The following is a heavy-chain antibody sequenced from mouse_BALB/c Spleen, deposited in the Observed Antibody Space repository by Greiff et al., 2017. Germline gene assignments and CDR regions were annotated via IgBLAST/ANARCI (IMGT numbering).Heavy chain of an antibody. CDR2: IDPENGNT. Sequence: EVQLQQSGAELVRPGALVKLSCKASGFNIKDYYMHWVKQRPEQGLEWIGWIDPENGNTIYDPKFQGKASITADTSSNTAYLQLSSLTSEDTAVYYCARGYSLYAMDYWGQGTSVTVSS. CDR3: ARGYSLYAMDY. J-gene: IGHJ4*01. D-gene: IGHD1-2*01. V-gene: IGHV14-1*02. CDR1: GFNIKDYY.